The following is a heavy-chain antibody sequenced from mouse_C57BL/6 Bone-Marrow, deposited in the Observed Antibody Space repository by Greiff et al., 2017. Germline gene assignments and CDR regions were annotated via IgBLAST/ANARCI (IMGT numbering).Heavy chain of an antibody. Sequence: VQLQQSDAELVKPGASVKISCKASGYTFTDYTIHWMKQRPEQGLEWIGYIYPRDGSTKYNEKFKGKATLTVDKSSSTAYMQLNSLTSEDSAVYFCARWIYYFGSSYPGYWGKGTTLTVSS. V-gene: IGHV1-78*01. J-gene: IGHJ2*01. D-gene: IGHD1-1*01. CDR3: ARWIYYFGSSYPGY. CDR1: GYTFTDYT. CDR2: IYPRDGST.